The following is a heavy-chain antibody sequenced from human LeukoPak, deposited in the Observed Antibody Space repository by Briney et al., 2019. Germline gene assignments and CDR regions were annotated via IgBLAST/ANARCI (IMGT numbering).Heavy chain of an antibody. Sequence: SETLSLTCTVSGGSISSYYWSWIRQPPGKGLEWIGFFYYSGSTNYNPSLKSRVSLSVDTSKNQLSLNLSSATAADTAVYYCARGGFIMGATPHDTFDIWGQGTMVTVSS. CDR1: GGSISSYY. V-gene: IGHV4-59*01. CDR2: FYYSGST. CDR3: ARGGFIMGATPHDTFDI. D-gene: IGHD1-26*01. J-gene: IGHJ3*02.